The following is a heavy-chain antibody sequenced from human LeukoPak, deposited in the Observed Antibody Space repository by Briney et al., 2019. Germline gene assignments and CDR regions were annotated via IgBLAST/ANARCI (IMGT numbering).Heavy chain of an antibody. V-gene: IGHV3-30*02. Sequence: QAGGSLRLSCAASGFTFSDSAMHWVRQAPGKGLEWVAFIRYDGSNKYYADSVKGRFTISRDNAKNSLYLQMNSLRAEDTAVYYCARDHTAMVLTWGQGTLVTVSS. CDR1: GFTFSDSA. CDR2: IRYDGSNK. J-gene: IGHJ5*02. D-gene: IGHD5-18*01. CDR3: ARDHTAMVLT.